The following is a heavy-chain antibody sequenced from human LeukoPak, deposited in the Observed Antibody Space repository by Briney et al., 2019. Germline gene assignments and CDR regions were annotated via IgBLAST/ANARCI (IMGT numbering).Heavy chain of an antibody. CDR3: ARAGVRYSSGWGYYYYGMDV. CDR2: IYSSGTT. D-gene: IGHD6-19*01. J-gene: IGHJ6*02. Sequence: SETLSLTCTVSGGSISSFYWSWTRQPPGKPLEWIGYIYSSGTTNYNPSLNSRVTISVDTSKNQISLRLTSVSAADTAVYYCARAGVRYSSGWGYYYYGMDVWGQGTTVTVSS. CDR1: GGSISSFY. V-gene: IGHV4-59*08.